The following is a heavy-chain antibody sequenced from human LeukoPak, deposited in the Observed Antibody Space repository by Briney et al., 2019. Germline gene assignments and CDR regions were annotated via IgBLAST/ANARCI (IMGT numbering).Heavy chain of an antibody. Sequence: GASVNVSCKASGFTFTSSVVQWVRQARGQRPEGIGGLVVGSGNTNFPQKFQKRVHLTSDIFPNTAYIELNSLRSEDPPLFYFSAKTVTAPEVPPEHWGQRTLVSVSS. J-gene: IGHJ4*02. D-gene: IGHD2-21*02. CDR2: LVVGSGNT. V-gene: IGHV1-58*01. CDR1: GFTFTSSV. CDR3: SAKTVTAPEVPPEH.